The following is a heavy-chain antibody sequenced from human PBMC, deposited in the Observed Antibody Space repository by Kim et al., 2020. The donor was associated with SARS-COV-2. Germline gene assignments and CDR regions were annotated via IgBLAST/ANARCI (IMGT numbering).Heavy chain of an antibody. J-gene: IGHJ4*02. Sequence: TNYNPTHKNRVTISVETSKNQFSLKLSSVTAADTAVYYCARLSSSGPPDYWGQGTLVTVSS. V-gene: IGHV4-59*08. D-gene: IGHD6-25*01. CDR2: T. CDR3: ARLSSSGPPDY.